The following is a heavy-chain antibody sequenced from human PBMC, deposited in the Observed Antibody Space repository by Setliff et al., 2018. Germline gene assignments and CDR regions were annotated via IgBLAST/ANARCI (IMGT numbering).Heavy chain of an antibody. CDR2: IYTSWST. D-gene: IGHD5-12*01. CDR1: GGSMNSGSYY. CDR3: ARGGTFRYFDY. Sequence: SETLSLTCTVSGGSMNSGSYYWSFIRQPAGKGLEWIGQIYTSWSTNYNPSLKSRVAMLVDTSKNQFSLKLSSVTAADTAVYYCARGGTFRYFDYWGQGTPVTVSS. V-gene: IGHV4-61*09. J-gene: IGHJ4*02.